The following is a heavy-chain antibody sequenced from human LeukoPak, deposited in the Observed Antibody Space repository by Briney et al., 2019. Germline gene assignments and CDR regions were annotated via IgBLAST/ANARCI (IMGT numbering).Heavy chain of an antibody. V-gene: IGHV4-39*01. CDR3: ARHRSNWPSDAFDI. Sequence: SETLSLTCTVSGGSISSSSYYWGWIRQPPGKGLEWIGSLYYSGSTYYNPSLKSRVTISVDTSKNKFSLKVNSVTAADTTVYYCARHRSNWPSDAFDIWGQGTMVPVSS. CDR1: GGSISSSSYY. CDR2: LYYSGST. J-gene: IGHJ3*02. D-gene: IGHD1-20*01.